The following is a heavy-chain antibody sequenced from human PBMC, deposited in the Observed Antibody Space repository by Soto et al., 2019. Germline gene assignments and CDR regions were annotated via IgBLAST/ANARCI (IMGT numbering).Heavy chain of an antibody. D-gene: IGHD2-2*01. V-gene: IGHV3-7*01. Sequence: GGSLRLSCGASGFTFSSYWMSWVRQAPGKGLEWVANIKQDGSEKYYVDSVKGRFTISRDNAKNSLYLQMNSLRAEDTAVYYCARETPDIVVVPAAFEPWGQGTLVTVSS. CDR2: IKQDGSEK. J-gene: IGHJ5*02. CDR1: GFTFSSYW. CDR3: ARETPDIVVVPAAFEP.